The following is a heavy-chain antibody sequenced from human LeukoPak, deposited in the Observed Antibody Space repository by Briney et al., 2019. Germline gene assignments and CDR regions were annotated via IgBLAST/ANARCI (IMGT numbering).Heavy chain of an antibody. Sequence: SETLSLTCTVSGGSISSYYRSWIRQPPGKGLEWIGYIYYSGSTNYNPSLKSRVTISVDTSKNQFSLKLSSVTAADTAVYYCARAPSLRYCSGGSCYQMNDAFDIWGQGTMVTVSS. J-gene: IGHJ3*02. D-gene: IGHD2-15*01. V-gene: IGHV4-59*01. CDR2: IYYSGST. CDR3: ARAPSLRYCSGGSCYQMNDAFDI. CDR1: GGSISSYY.